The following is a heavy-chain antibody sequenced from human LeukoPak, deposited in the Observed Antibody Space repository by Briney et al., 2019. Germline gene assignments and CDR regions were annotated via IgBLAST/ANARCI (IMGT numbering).Heavy chain of an antibody. CDR1: GGSISSYY. D-gene: IGHD6-13*01. CDR2: IYYSGST. V-gene: IGHV4-59*01. CDR3: ARDVAGFDY. J-gene: IGHJ4*02. Sequence: PSETLSLTCTVSGGSISSYYWSWIRQPRGKGLEWIGYIYYSGSTNYNPSLKSRVTISVDTSKNQFSPKLSSVTAADTAVYYCARDVAGFDYWGQGTLVTVSS.